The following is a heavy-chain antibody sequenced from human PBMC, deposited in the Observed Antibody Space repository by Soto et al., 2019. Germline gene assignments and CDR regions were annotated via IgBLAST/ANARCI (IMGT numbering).Heavy chain of an antibody. D-gene: IGHD6-19*01. CDR2: ISSSSSTI. J-gene: IGHJ4*02. CDR1: GFTFSSYS. Sequence: GGSLRLSCAASGFTFSSYSMNWVRQAPGKGLEWVSYISSSSSTIYYADSVKGRFTISRDNAKNSLYLQMNSLRAEDTAVYYCARDSGGWHVSHRPDYWGQGTLVTVSS. V-gene: IGHV3-48*01. CDR3: ARDSGGWHVSHRPDY.